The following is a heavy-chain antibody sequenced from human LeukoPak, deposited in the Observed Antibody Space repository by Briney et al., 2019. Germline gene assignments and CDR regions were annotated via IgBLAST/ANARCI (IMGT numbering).Heavy chain of an antibody. Sequence: HPGGSLRLSCAASGFTFSSYAMSWVRQAPGKGLEWVSAISGSGGSTYYADSVKGRFTISRDNSKNTLYLKMNSLRAEDTAVYYCAKAEDYDILTGWADYWGQGTLVTVSS. CDR3: AKAEDYDILTGWADY. J-gene: IGHJ4*02. D-gene: IGHD3-9*01. V-gene: IGHV3-23*01. CDR1: GFTFSSYA. CDR2: ISGSGGST.